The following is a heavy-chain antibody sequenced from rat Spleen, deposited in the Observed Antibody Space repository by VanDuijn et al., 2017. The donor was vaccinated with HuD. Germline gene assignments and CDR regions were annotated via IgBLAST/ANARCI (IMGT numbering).Heavy chain of an antibody. CDR3: ARHGYNSYFDY. V-gene: IGHV5-29*01. J-gene: IGHJ2*01. Sequence: EVQLVESGGGLVQPGRSLKLSCAASGFTFSSFPMAWVRQAPTKGLEWVATISYDGISTYYRDSVKGRFTISRDNAKSSLYLQMDSLRSADTATYYCARHGYNSYFDYWGQGVMVTVSS. D-gene: IGHD1-9*01. CDR2: ISYDGIST. CDR1: GFTFSSFP.